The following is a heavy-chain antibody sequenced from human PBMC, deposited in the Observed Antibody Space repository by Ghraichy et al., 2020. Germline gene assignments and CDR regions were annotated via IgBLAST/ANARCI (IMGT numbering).Heavy chain of an antibody. J-gene: IGHJ4*02. CDR1: GFTFSSYS. CDR3: ARDPSTDGDYADY. V-gene: IGHV3-48*01. CDR2: ISSSSSTI. Sequence: LSLTCAASGFTFSSYSMNWVRQAPGKGLEWVSYISSSSSTIYYADSVKGRFTISRDNAKNSLYLQMNSLRAEDTAVYYCARDPSTDGDYADYWGQGTLVTVSS. D-gene: IGHD4-17*01.